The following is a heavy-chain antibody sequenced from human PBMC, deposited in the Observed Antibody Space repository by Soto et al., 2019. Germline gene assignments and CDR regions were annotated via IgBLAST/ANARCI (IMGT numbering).Heavy chain of an antibody. Sequence: GGSLRLSCAASGFTFRTYAMSWVRQTAGKGLEWVSTISGTGGSTSYADSVQGRSTISRDNTKNTLFLQMNDLRAEDTAVYYCAKAGWDSGGFHGFDFWGQGTMVTVSS. V-gene: IGHV3-23*01. D-gene: IGHD3-22*01. CDR3: AKAGWDSGGFHGFDF. CDR1: GFTFRTYA. CDR2: ISGTGGST. J-gene: IGHJ3*01.